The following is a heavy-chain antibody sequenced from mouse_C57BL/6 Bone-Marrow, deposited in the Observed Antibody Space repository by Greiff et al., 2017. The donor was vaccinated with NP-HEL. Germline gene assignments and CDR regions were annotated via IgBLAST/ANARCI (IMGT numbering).Heavy chain of an antibody. CDR2: INPSTGGT. CDR3: ARNYLYYFDY. Sequence: VQLQQSGPELVKPGASVKISCKASGYSFTGYYMNWVKQSPEKSLEWIGEINPSTGGTTYNQKFKAKATLTVDKSSSTAYMQLKSLTSEDSAVYYCARNYLYYFDYWGQGTTLTVSS. D-gene: IGHD1-1*01. V-gene: IGHV1-42*01. J-gene: IGHJ2*01. CDR1: GYSFTGYY.